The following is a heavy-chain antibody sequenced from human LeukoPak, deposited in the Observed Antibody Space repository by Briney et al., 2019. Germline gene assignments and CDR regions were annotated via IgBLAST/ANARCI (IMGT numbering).Heavy chain of an antibody. CDR1: GYTFTSYG. CDR3: ARSVPYGTTWYGRSDL. D-gene: IGHD6-13*01. J-gene: IGHJ4*02. Sequence: GASVKVSCKASGYTFTSYGISWVRQAPGQGLEWMGWISAYNGNTNYAQKFQDRVAMTTDTSTSTAYMELRSLRSDDAAVNYCARSVPYGTTWYGRSDLWGQGTLVTVSS. V-gene: IGHV1-18*01. CDR2: ISAYNGNT.